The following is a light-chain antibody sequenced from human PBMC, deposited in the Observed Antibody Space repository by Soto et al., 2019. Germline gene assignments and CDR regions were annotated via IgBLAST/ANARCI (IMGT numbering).Light chain of an antibody. V-gene: IGKV1-6*01. CDR2: GAS. Sequence: AIQMTQSPSSLSASVGDRVTITCRASQGIRTDLGWYQQKPGKAPNLLIYGASSLQSGVPSRFSGSGSGTDFTLTISSLQPEDFATYYCLQDNNYPLTFGGGTKVEMK. CDR1: QGIRTD. J-gene: IGKJ4*01. CDR3: LQDNNYPLT.